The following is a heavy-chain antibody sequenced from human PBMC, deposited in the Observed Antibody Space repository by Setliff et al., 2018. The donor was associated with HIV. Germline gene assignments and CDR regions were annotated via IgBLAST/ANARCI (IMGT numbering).Heavy chain of an antibody. CDR1: GGSISSSSYY. Sequence: SETLSLTCTVSGGSISSSSYYWGWIRQPPGKGLEWIGYFSYSVITNYNPSLKSQVTISVDTSKNQFSLNLNSVTAADTAVYYCARDYTNAFDIWGQGTMVT. D-gene: IGHD3-16*01. CDR2: FSYSVIT. J-gene: IGHJ3*02. CDR3: ARDYTNAFDI. V-gene: IGHV4-61*01.